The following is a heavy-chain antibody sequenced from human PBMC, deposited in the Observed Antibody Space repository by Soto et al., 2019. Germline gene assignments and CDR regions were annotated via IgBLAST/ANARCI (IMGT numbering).Heavy chain of an antibody. CDR1: GASISSDYY. V-gene: IGHV4-38-2*01. D-gene: IGHD2-15*01. CDR2: MLYSGLT. Sequence: PSETLSLTCAVSGASISSDYYWAWIRQPPGKGLEWIGSMLYSGLTYYNPSLKSRVTLSVDTSKNQFSVRLNSVTASDTAVYYCAPLSVSLSGPYGIHVWGQGTTVTVSS. CDR3: APLSVSLSGPYGIHV. J-gene: IGHJ6*02.